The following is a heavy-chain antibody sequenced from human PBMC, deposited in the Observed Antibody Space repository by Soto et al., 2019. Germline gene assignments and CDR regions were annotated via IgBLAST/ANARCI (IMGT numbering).Heavy chain of an antibody. D-gene: IGHD3-10*01. V-gene: IGHV3-74*01. Sequence: PGGSLRLSCAASGFSFRNYWRHWVRQAPGKGLVWVSRINSGGSSTDYADSVKGRLTISRDNAENTLYLQMSSLRADDTAVYYRARVGEYVWRSFDYWGQGTLVTVS. J-gene: IGHJ4*02. CDR3: ARVGEYVWRSFDY. CDR2: INSGGSST. CDR1: GFSFRNYW.